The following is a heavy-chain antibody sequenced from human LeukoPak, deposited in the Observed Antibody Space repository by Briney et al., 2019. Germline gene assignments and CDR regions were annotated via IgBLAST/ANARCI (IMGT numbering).Heavy chain of an antibody. D-gene: IGHD2-8*02. Sequence: SVKVSCKASGGTFSSYAISWVRQAPGQGLEWMGGIIPIFGTANYAQKFQGRVTITADKSTSTAYMELSSLRSEDTAVYYCARYWRDYYYYMDVWGKGTTVTVSS. CDR2: IIPIFGTA. J-gene: IGHJ6*03. CDR3: ARYWRDYYYYMDV. V-gene: IGHV1-69*06. CDR1: GGTFSSYA.